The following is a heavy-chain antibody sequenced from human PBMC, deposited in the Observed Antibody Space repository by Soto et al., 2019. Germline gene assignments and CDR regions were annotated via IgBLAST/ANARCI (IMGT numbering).Heavy chain of an antibody. CDR2: IKSKTHGGTT. V-gene: IGHV3-15*07. J-gene: IGHJ4*02. CDR3: TTGMGYNPGFDY. D-gene: IGHD1-1*01. Sequence: EVQLLESGGGLLRPGGYLRLSCAASGFTFSDAWINWFRQAPGKGPEWVGRIKSKTHGGTTDYAQPVTGRFNIARDDSKNTLYLQMTRLKTEDTAVYYCTTGMGYNPGFDYWGQGTLVTVSS. CDR1: GFTFSDAW.